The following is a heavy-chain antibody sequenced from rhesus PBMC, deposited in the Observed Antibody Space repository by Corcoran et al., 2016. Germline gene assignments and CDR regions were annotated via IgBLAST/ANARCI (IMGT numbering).Heavy chain of an antibody. CDR2: INGYSGST. V-gene: IGHV4-80*01. Sequence: QVQLQESGPGLVKPSETLSLTCAVFGGSFRSYWWNWLRQPPGKGLECIGEINGYSGSTNYNPSLQSRVTISMDVSKNQFSLRLTSVTAADTAVYYCTSPVRYRFDVWGPGVLVSVSS. CDR1: GGSFRSYW. CDR3: TSPVRYRFDV. D-gene: IGHD3-9*01. J-gene: IGHJ5-1*01.